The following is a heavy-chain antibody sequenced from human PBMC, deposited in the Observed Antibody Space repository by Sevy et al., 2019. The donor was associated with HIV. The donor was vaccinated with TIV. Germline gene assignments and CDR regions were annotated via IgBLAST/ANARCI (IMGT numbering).Heavy chain of an antibody. CDR2: IKQDAGQK. CDR1: GFTFSKYW. CDR3: ARDDGNYYFHY. Sequence: GSLRLSCAGSGFTFSKYWMGWVRQAPGKGLEWVANIKQDAGQKYYVDSVKGRFTISRDNAKNSLYLQMNSLRAEDTAVYFCARDDGNYYFHYWGQGTLVTVSS. D-gene: IGHD1-7*01. V-gene: IGHV3-7*01. J-gene: IGHJ4*02.